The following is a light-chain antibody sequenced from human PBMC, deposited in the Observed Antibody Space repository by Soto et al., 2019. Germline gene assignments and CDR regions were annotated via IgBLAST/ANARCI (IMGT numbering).Light chain of an antibody. J-gene: IGLJ3*02. Sequence: QSALTQPPSASGTPGQMVTISCSGSNSNIGRNTVNWYQQLPGAAPNLLIYSNNQRPSGVPDRFSGSKSGTSASLAISGLQSEDEADYYCAAWDESPNVPVFGGGTKVTVL. CDR2: SNN. CDR1: NSNIGRNT. V-gene: IGLV1-44*01. CDR3: AAWDESPNVPV.